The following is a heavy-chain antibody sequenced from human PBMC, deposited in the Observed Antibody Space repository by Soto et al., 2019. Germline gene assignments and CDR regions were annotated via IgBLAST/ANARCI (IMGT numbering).Heavy chain of an antibody. CDR1: GFTFSSYG. D-gene: IGHD5-12*01. CDR3: ARDGYSGYDYSQLYYYYMDV. V-gene: IGHV3-33*01. J-gene: IGHJ6*03. CDR2: IWYDGSNK. Sequence: QVQLVESGGGVVQPGRSLRLSCAASGFTFSSYGMHWVRQAPGKGLEWVAVIWYDGSNKYYADSVKGRFTISRDNSKNTLYLQMNSLRAEDTAVYYCARDGYSGYDYSQLYYYYMDVWGKGTTVTVSS.